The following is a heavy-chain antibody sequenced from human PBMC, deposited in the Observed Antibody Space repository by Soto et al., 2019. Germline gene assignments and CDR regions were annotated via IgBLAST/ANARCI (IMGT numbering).Heavy chain of an antibody. CDR1: GGSISSSSNY. J-gene: IGHJ3*02. CDR2: IYYSGST. CDR3: ASRKDYGDAFDI. V-gene: IGHV4-39*01. Sequence: PSETLSLTCTVPGGSISSSSNYWGWIRQSPGKGLEWIGSIYYSGSTYYNPSLKSRVTISEGTSKNQFSLKLSSVTAADTAVYYCASRKDYGDAFDIWGQGTMVTVSS. D-gene: IGHD4-17*01.